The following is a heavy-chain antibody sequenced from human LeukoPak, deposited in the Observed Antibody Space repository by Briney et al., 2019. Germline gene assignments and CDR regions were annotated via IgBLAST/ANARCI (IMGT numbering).Heavy chain of an antibody. J-gene: IGHJ4*02. CDR2: IGGSGAGT. CDR3: ATTLHSGYYDLY. V-gene: IGHV3-23*01. Sequence: GGSLRLSCAASGFTFSSSAMSWVRQAPGKGLEWVSGIGGSGAGTYYAVSVKGRFTISRDNSKNTLYLQMNSLRAEDTAVYYCATTLHSGYYDLYWGQGTLVTVSS. D-gene: IGHD3-22*01. CDR1: GFTFSSSA.